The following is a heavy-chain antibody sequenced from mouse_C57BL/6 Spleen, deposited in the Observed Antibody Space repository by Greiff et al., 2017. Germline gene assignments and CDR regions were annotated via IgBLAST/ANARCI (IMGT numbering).Heavy chain of an antibody. CDR1: GFSLTSYG. Sequence: QVQLKQSGPGLVQPSQSLSITCTVSGFSLTSYGVHWVRQSPGKGLEWLGVIWRGGSTDYNAAFMSRLSITKDNSKSQVFFKMNSLQADDTAIYYCAKGSYYDYDYYAMDYWGQGTSVTVSS. J-gene: IGHJ4*01. V-gene: IGHV2-5*01. D-gene: IGHD2-4*01. CDR2: IWRGGST. CDR3: AKGSYYDYDYYAMDY.